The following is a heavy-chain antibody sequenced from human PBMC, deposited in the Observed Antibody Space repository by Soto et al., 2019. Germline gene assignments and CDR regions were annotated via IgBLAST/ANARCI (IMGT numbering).Heavy chain of an antibody. CDR1: GVSISSSSYY. D-gene: IGHD3-3*01. CDR2: IYYSGST. Sequence: QLQLQESGPGLVKPSETLSLTCTVSGVSISSSSYYWGWISQPPGKGLEWIGSIYYSGSTYYNPSLKSRVTISVDTSKNQFSVKLSSVTAADTAVYYCARRGYYDFWSGYYTLSYFDYWGQGTLVTVSS. CDR3: ARRGYYDFWSGYYTLSYFDY. J-gene: IGHJ4*02. V-gene: IGHV4-39*01.